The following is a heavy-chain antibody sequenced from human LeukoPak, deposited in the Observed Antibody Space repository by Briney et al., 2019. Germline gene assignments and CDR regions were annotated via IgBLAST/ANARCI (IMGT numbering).Heavy chain of an antibody. Sequence: PGESLKISGKGSGYSFTSYWIGWVRQMPGKGLEWMGIIYPGDSDTRYSPSFQGQVTISADKSISTAYLQWSSLKASDTAMYYCASNYYDSSGYYYGDAFDIWGQGTMVTVSS. D-gene: IGHD3-22*01. CDR1: GYSFTSYW. J-gene: IGHJ3*02. V-gene: IGHV5-51*01. CDR3: ASNYYDSSGYYYGDAFDI. CDR2: IYPGDSDT.